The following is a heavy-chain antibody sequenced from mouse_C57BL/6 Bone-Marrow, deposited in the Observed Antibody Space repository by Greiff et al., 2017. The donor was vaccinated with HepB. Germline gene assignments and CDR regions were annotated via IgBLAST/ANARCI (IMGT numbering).Heavy chain of an antibody. Sequence: VQLQQSGAELARPGASVKLSCKASGYTFTSYGISWVKQSTGQGLEWIGEIYPRSGNTYYNEKFKGKATLTADKSSSTAYMELRSLTSEDSAVYFCAREGDYGRGYFDYWGQGTTLTVSS. CDR3: AREGDYGRGYFDY. D-gene: IGHD1-1*01. CDR2: IYPRSGNT. V-gene: IGHV1-81*01. CDR1: GYTFTSYG. J-gene: IGHJ2*01.